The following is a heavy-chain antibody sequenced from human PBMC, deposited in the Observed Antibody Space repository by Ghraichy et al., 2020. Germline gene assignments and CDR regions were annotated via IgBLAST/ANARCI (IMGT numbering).Heavy chain of an antibody. J-gene: IGHJ4*02. D-gene: IGHD2-2*01. V-gene: IGHV3-23*01. CDR1: GFTFSSYA. Sequence: GGSLRLSCAASGFTFSSYAMSWVRQAPGKGLEWVSAISGSGGSTYYADSVKGRFTISRDNSKNTLYLQMNSLRAEDTAVYYCAKMGTTIVVVPAGNFDYWGQGTLVTVSS. CDR2: ISGSGGST. CDR3: AKMGTTIVVVPAGNFDY.